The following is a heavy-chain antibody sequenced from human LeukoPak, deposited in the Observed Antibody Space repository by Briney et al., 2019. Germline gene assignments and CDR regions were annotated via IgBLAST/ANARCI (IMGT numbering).Heavy chain of an antibody. CDR3: ARSIQLGIQRDAFDI. J-gene: IGHJ3*02. V-gene: IGHV3-48*03. CDR2: ISSSGSTI. Sequence: PGGSLRLSCAASGFTFSSYEMNWVRQAPGKGLEWASYISSSGSTIYYADSVKGRFTISRDNAKNSLYLQMNSLRAEDTAVYYCARSIQLGIQRDAFDIWGQGTMVTVSS. D-gene: IGHD7-27*01. CDR1: GFTFSSYE.